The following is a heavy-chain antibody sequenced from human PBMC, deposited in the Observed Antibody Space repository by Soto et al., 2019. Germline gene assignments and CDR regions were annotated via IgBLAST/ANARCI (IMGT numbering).Heavy chain of an antibody. Sequence: SETLSLTCTVSGGSISSSSYYWGWIRQPPGKGLEWIGSIYYSGSTYYNPSLKSRVTISVDTSKNQFSLKLSSVTAADTAVYYCARSFGVLYCSGGSCYSASWFDPWGQGTLVTVSS. D-gene: IGHD2-15*01. CDR1: GGSISSSSYY. V-gene: IGHV4-39*01. CDR3: ARSFGVLYCSGGSCYSASWFDP. CDR2: IYYSGST. J-gene: IGHJ5*02.